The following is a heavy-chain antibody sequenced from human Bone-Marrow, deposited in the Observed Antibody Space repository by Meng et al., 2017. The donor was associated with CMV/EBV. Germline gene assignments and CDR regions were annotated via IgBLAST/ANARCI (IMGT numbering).Heavy chain of an antibody. CDR2: ISGSGGST. CDR3: ARVVVSRAPYFDF. J-gene: IGHJ4*02. CDR1: GFTFSSYS. V-gene: IGHV3-23*01. D-gene: IGHD2-15*01. Sequence: GGSLRLSCAASGFTFSSYSMNWVRQAPGKGLEWVSAISGSGGSTYYADSVKGRFTISRDNSKNTLYLQMNSLRAEDTAVYYCARVVVSRAPYFDFWGQGTLVTVSS.